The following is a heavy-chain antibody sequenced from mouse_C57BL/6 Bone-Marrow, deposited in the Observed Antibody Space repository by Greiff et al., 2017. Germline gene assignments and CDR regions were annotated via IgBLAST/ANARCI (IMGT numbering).Heavy chain of an antibody. CDR3: AISTTVADFDY. Sequence: QVQLQQSGPELVKPGASVKLSCKASGYTFTSYDIHWVKQRPGQGLEWIGWIYPRDGSTKYNEKFKGTATLTVDPSSSTASMALHRLTSEVAAGYFGAISTTVADFDYWGQGTTRTVSS. V-gene: IGHV1-85*01. CDR1: GYTFTSYD. D-gene: IGHD1-1*01. CDR2: IYPRDGST. J-gene: IGHJ2*01.